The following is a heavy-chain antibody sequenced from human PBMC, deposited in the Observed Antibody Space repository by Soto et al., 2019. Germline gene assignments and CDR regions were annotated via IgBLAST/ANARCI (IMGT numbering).Heavy chain of an antibody. CDR2: IRSQPYGGTA. CDR1: GFPFGNFL. V-gene: IGHV3-49*03. Sequence: GGSLRLSCTASGFPFGNFLMSWFRQAPGKGMEWVGFIRSQPYGGTAEYAASVRGRFTISRDDSKGIAYLQMNSLQTEDSGVYYCIGSFPFWGQGPLVTVSS. J-gene: IGHJ4*02. CDR3: IGSFPF. D-gene: IGHD3-10*01.